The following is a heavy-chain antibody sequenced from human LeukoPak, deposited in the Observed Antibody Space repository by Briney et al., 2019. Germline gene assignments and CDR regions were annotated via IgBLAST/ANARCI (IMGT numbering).Heavy chain of an antibody. V-gene: IGHV3-21*01. Sequence: GGSLRLSCAASGFTFSSHSFNWVRQAPGKGLEWVSSISGSGSYIYYADSLKGRFTISRDDAKNSLFLQMNSLRAEDTAVYYCARWGYCSGGNCYIDYWGQGTLVTVSS. D-gene: IGHD2-15*01. J-gene: IGHJ4*02. CDR2: ISGSGSYI. CDR3: ARWGYCSGGNCYIDY. CDR1: GFTFSSHS.